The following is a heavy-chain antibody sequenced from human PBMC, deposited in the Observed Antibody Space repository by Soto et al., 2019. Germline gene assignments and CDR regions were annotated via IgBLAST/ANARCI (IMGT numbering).Heavy chain of an antibody. CDR1: GGSISSSSYY. J-gene: IGHJ6*02. V-gene: IGHV4-39*01. D-gene: IGHD3-10*01. CDR3: ARMVRGVIYYYYGMDV. CDR2: IYYSGST. Sequence: SETLSLTCTVSGGSISSSSYYWGWIRQPPGKGLEWIGSIYYSGSTYYNPSLKSRVTISVDTSKNQFSLKLSSVTAADTAVYYCARMVRGVIYYYYGMDVWGQGTTVTVSS.